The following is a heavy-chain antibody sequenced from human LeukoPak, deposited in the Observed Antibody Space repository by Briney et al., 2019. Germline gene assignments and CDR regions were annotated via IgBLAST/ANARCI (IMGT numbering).Heavy chain of an antibody. Sequence: QPGGSLRLSCAASGFTFSSYWMSWVRQAPGKGLEWVANINQDGREKFYVDSVKGRFTISRDNAKNSLYLQMNSLRAEDTAVYFCARESHANYDYWGQGTLVTVSS. J-gene: IGHJ4*02. CDR1: GFTFSSYW. D-gene: IGHD1-7*01. V-gene: IGHV3-7*01. CDR2: INQDGREK. CDR3: ARESHANYDY.